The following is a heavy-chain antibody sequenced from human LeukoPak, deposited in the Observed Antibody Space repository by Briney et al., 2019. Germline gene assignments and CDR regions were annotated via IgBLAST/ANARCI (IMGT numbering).Heavy chain of an antibody. CDR3: ARDRDYYDSTGYYKHFDY. J-gene: IGHJ4*02. Sequence: GGSLRLSCAASGFTFNGYSVNWVRQAPGKGLEWVSYISTSSNTIYYADSVKGRFTIARDNAKNSLYLQMNSLTAEDTAVYYCARDRDYYDSTGYYKHFDYWGQGTLVTVSS. CDR2: ISTSSNTI. CDR1: GFTFNGYS. D-gene: IGHD3-22*01. V-gene: IGHV3-48*04.